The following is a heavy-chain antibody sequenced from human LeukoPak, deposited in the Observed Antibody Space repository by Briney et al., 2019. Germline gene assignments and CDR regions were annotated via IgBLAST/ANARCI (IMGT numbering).Heavy chain of an antibody. CDR3: ARSDSSPFHIDL. D-gene: IGHD6-13*01. CDR1: GYRFTTYW. V-gene: IGHV5-51*01. J-gene: IGHJ4*02. Sequence: GESLKISCKGCGYRFTTYWIGWVRQMPGKGLEWMGVIYPGDSTIKYSPPFEGQVTISADKSSSTAYLQWSSLKASDTAVYYCARSDSSPFHIDLWGQGTLVTVSS. CDR2: IYPGDSTI.